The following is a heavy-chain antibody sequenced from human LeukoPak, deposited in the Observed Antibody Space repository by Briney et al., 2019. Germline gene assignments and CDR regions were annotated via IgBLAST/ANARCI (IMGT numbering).Heavy chain of an antibody. CDR2: IYSSGNT. CDR3: ARDEGIAAQFDY. CDR1: GGSISSYY. D-gene: IGHD6-6*01. J-gene: IGHJ4*02. Sequence: PSETLSLTCTVSGGSISSYYWSWIRQPPGKGLEWIGYIYSSGNTDYNPALKSRVTMSMDTSRNQFSLKLRSVTAADTAIYYCARDEGIAAQFDYWGQGTLVTVSS. V-gene: IGHV4-59*01.